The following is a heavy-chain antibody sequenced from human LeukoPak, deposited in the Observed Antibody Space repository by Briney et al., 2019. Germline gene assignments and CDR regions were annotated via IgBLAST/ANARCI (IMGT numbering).Heavy chain of an antibody. CDR3: AREWFPYHGAFDI. CDR1: GYSISSGYY. CDR2: IYHSGST. Sequence: PSETLSLTCTVSGYSISSGYYWGWIRQPPGKGLEWIGSIYHSGSTYYNPSLKSRVTISVDTSKNQFSLKLSSVTAADTAVYYCAREWFPYHGAFDIWGQGTMVTVSS. D-gene: IGHD3-10*01. J-gene: IGHJ3*02. V-gene: IGHV4-38-2*02.